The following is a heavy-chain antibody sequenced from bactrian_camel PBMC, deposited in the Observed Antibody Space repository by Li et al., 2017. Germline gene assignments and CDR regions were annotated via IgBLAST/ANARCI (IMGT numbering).Heavy chain of an antibody. V-gene: IGHV3S1*01. CDR1: GFTSMNYW. CDR2: INSGDGDT. J-gene: IGHJ4*01. CDR3: VAALKI. Sequence: VQLVESGGVSVQPGGSLRLSCAASGFTSMNYWIHWVRQAPGKGLEWVSNINSGDGDTYYADAVKGRFTSSRDNGKNSLYLQMNSLTSEDTARYYCVAALKIWGQGTQVTVS.